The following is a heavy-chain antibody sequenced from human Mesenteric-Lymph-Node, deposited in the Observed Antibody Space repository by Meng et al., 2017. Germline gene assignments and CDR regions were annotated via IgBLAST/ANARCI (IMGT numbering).Heavy chain of an antibody. CDR1: GYTFTGYY. Sequence: ASVKVSCKASGYTFTGYYMHWVRQAPGQGLEWMGWINPNSGGTNYAQKFQGRVTMTRDTSTSTVYMELSSLRSEDTAVYYCARESRIAAAGTYYYGMDVWGQGTTVTVSS. CDR2: INPNSGGT. D-gene: IGHD6-13*01. CDR3: ARESRIAAAGTYYYGMDV. V-gene: IGHV1-2*02. J-gene: IGHJ6*02.